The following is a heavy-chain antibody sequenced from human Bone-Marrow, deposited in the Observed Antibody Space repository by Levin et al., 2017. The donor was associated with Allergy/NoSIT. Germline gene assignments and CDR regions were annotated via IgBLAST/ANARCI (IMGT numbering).Heavy chain of an antibody. Sequence: TSSETLSLTCTVSGGSISSSSYYWGWIRQPPGKGLEWIGSIYYSGSTYYNPSLKSRVTISVDTSKNQFSLKLSSVTAADTAVYYCARSDLDYRGGYCSGGSCSYWYFDLWGRGTLVTVSS. D-gene: IGHD2-15*01. V-gene: IGHV4-39*01. CDR3: ARSDLDYRGGYCSGGSCSYWYFDL. CDR2: IYYSGST. CDR1: GGSISSSSYY. J-gene: IGHJ2*01.